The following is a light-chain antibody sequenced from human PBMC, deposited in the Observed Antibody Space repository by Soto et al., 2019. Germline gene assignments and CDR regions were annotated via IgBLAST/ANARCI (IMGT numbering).Light chain of an antibody. CDR2: DVS. Sequence: QSALTQPASVSGSPGQSITISCTGTSSDVGGYNYDSWYQQYPGKAPKLMIYDVSNRPSGVSNRFSGSKSGNTASLTISGLQAEDEADYFCSSYTGSSTYVFGTGTKVTVL. CDR1: SSDVGGYNY. J-gene: IGLJ1*01. V-gene: IGLV2-14*03. CDR3: SSYTGSSTYV.